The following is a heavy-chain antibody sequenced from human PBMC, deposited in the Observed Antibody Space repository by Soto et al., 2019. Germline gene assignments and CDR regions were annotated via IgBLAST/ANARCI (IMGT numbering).Heavy chain of an antibody. CDR1: GFTFSSDA. CDR3: APRARADYYYMDV. J-gene: IGHJ6*03. CDR2: ISSNGSGT. V-gene: IGHV3-64*01. Sequence: EVQLVESGGGLAQPGGSLRLSCAASGFTFSSDAMDWVRQAPGKGLEYVSGISSNGSGTYYASSVKGRFTISRDKSRDTEYLHMDILRPEDMAVYYCAPRARADYYYMDVWGKGTTVTV. D-gene: IGHD6-6*01.